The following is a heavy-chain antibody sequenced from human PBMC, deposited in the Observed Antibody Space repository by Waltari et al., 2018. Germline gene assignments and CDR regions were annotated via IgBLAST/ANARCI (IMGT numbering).Heavy chain of an antibody. CDR2: INHSGST. D-gene: IGHD5-18*01. Sequence: QVQLQQWGAGLLKPSETLSRTRAVYGGSFSGYYWSWLRQPPGKGLEGSWEINHSGSTNYNPSLKSRVTISENTSKTQFSLKLSSVTAADTAVYYCARGRGYGYRALDYWGQGTLVTVSS. CDR3: ARGRGYGYRALDY. J-gene: IGHJ4*02. CDR1: GGSFSGYY. V-gene: IGHV4-34*01.